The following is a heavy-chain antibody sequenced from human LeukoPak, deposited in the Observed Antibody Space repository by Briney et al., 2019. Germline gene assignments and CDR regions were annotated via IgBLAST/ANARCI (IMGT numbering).Heavy chain of an antibody. CDR3: ARGGVLKSVDY. Sequence: PSETLSLTCTVSGGSISSYYWSWIRQPPGKGLEWIGYIYYSGSTNYNPSLKSRVTISVDTSKNQFSLKLSSVTAVDTAVYYCARGGVLKSVDYWGQGTLVAVSS. V-gene: IGHV4-59*01. D-gene: IGHD3-16*01. CDR2: IYYSGST. J-gene: IGHJ4*02. CDR1: GGSISSYY.